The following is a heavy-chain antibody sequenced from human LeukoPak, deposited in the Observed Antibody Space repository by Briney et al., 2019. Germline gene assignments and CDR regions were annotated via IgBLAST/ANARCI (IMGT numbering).Heavy chain of an antibody. Sequence: GGSLRLSCAASGFTFSSYEMNWVRQAPGKGLEWGSSISGSGGSTYHADSVRGRLTISRDNSKNTLYLQMNSLRVEDTAIYYCAKMRTDRNYYGMDVWGQGTTVTVSS. V-gene: IGHV3-23*01. CDR3: AKMRTDRNYYGMDV. CDR1: GFTFSSYE. J-gene: IGHJ6*02. CDR2: ISGSGGST.